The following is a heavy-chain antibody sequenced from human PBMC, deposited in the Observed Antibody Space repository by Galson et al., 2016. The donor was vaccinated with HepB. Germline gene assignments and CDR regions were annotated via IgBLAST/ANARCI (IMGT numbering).Heavy chain of an antibody. J-gene: IGHJ4*02. CDR2: ISGSGGST. CDR3: AKDGWFGELSKFDY. Sequence: SLRLSCAASGFTFSSYAMSWVRQAPGKGLEWVSGISGSGGSTYYADSVKGRFAISSDNSKNTLYLQMNSLRAEDTAVYYCAKDGWFGELSKFDYWGQGTLVTVSS. D-gene: IGHD3-10*01. CDR1: GFTFSSYA. V-gene: IGHV3-23*01.